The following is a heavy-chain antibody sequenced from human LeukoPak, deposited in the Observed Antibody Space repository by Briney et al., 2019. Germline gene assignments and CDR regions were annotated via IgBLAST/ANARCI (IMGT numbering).Heavy chain of an antibody. Sequence: PSETLSPTCSVSGGSISSSSHYWGWIRQPPGKGLEWIGSIYYSGDTYYNPTLKSRVTISVDTSKNQFSLKLSSVTAADTAVYYCARGGTAAAGLYYFDYWGQGTLVTVSS. CDR3: ARGGTAAAGLYYFDY. V-gene: IGHV4-39*01. D-gene: IGHD6-13*01. CDR2: IYYSGDT. J-gene: IGHJ4*02. CDR1: GGSISSSSHY.